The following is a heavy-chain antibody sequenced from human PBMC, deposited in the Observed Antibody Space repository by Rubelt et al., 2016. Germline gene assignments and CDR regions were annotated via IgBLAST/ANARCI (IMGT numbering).Heavy chain of an antibody. Sequence: EWVSSISGSSSFIYYADSLKGRFTISRDNAKNSLYLQMNSLRAEDTAVYYYAKDRSSGYDYDDYWGQGTLVTVSS. CDR3: AKDRSSGYDYDDY. V-gene: IGHV3-21*01. CDR2: ISGSSSFI. D-gene: IGHD5-12*01. J-gene: IGHJ4*02.